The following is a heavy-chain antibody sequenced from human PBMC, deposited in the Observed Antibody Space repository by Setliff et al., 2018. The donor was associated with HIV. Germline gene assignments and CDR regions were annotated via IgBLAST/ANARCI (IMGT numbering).Heavy chain of an antibody. J-gene: IGHJ6*02. D-gene: IGHD2-21*01. Sequence: GGSLRLSCAGSGFTLSTYWMSWVRKGPGKGLAWVANIKQDGSEKYYADSVRGRFTISRDNAKNSLFLQMNSLRAEDTAVYYCAKDSNPFGKIIVARHYFYYGMDVWGRGTTVTVSS. CDR1: GFTLSTYW. V-gene: IGHV3-7*03. CDR2: IKQDGSEK. CDR3: AKDSNPFGKIIVARHYFYYGMDV.